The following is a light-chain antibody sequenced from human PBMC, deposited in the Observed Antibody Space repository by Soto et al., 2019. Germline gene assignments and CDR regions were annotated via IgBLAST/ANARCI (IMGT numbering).Light chain of an antibody. J-gene: IGKJ1*01. V-gene: IGKV3-11*01. Sequence: EIVLTQSPATLPLSPGERATLSCRASQSVSSYLAWYQQKPGQAPRLLIYDASNRATGIPARFSGSGSGTDFTLTISSLQPDDFATYYCQQYNSYSFGQGTKVDIK. CDR3: QQYNSYS. CDR2: DAS. CDR1: QSVSSY.